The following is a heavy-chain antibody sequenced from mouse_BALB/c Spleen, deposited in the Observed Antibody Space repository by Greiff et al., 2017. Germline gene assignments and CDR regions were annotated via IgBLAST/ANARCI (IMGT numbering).Heavy chain of an antibody. Sequence: QVTLKVSGPGILQPSQTLSLTCSFSGFSLSTSGMGVSWIRQPSGKGLEWLAHIYWDDDKRYNPSLKSRLTISKDTSRNQVFLKITSVDTADTATYYCARSPYYYGADYWGQGTTLTVSS. CDR3: ARSPYYYGADY. CDR1: GFSLSTSGMG. J-gene: IGHJ2*01. D-gene: IGHD1-1*01. CDR2: IYWDDDK. V-gene: IGHV8-12*01.